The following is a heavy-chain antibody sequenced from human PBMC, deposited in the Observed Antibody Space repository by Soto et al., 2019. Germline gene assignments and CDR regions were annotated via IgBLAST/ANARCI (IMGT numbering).Heavy chain of an antibody. Sequence: ASVKVSCKASGGTFSSYAISWVRRAPGQGLEWMGGIIPIFGTANYAQKFQGRVTITADESTSTAYMELSSLRSEDTAVYYCARENWYSSSSRNCYYFDYWGQGTLVTVSS. J-gene: IGHJ4*02. CDR1: GGTFSSYA. CDR2: IIPIFGTA. CDR3: ARENWYSSSSRNCYYFDY. V-gene: IGHV1-69*13. D-gene: IGHD6-6*01.